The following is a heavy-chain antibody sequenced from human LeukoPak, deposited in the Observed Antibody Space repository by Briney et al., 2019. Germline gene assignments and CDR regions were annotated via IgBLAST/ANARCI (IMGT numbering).Heavy chain of an antibody. CDR2: IKQDGTEK. Sequence: GGSLRLSCAASGFTFNNYWMNWVRQAPGKGLEWLANIKQDGTEKYYVGSVRGRFTISRDNSKNSLYLQMNSLRAEDTAVYYCARDGTDSLTTPLDYWGQGTLVTVSS. V-gene: IGHV3-7*01. CDR3: ARDGTDSLTTPLDY. D-gene: IGHD4-11*01. J-gene: IGHJ4*02. CDR1: GFTFNNYW.